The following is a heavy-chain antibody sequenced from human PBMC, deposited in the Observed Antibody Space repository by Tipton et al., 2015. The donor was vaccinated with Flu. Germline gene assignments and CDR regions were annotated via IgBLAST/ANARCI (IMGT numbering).Heavy chain of an antibody. Sequence: SLRLSCAASGFTFSSYGMHWVRQAPGKGLEWVVVIWYDGSNKYYPDSVKGRFTISRDNSKNTLYLQMNSLRAEDTAVYYCARGEEDFYDSSGYYPGLFDYWGQGTLVTVPS. CDR1: GFTFSSYG. CDR2: IWYDGSNK. D-gene: IGHD3-22*01. V-gene: IGHV3-33*01. J-gene: IGHJ4*02. CDR3: ARGEEDFYDSSGYYPGLFDY.